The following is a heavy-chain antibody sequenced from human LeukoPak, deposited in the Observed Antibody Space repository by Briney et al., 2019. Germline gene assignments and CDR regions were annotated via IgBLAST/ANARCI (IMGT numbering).Heavy chain of an antibody. CDR1: GGSISSYY. Sequence: PSETLSLTCTVSGGSISSYYWSWIRQPPGKGLEWIGYIYYGGSTNYNPSLKSRVTISVDTSKNQFSLKLSSVTAADTAVYYCARNRQWRTFDYWGQGTLVTVSS. CDR2: IYYGGST. V-gene: IGHV4-59*01. CDR3: ARNRQWRTFDY. J-gene: IGHJ4*02. D-gene: IGHD6-19*01.